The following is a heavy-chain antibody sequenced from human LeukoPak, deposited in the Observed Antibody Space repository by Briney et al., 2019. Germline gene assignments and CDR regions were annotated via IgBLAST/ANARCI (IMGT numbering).Heavy chain of an antibody. CDR1: GFTFSSYS. Sequence: GGSLRLSCAASGFTFSSYSMNWVRQAPGKGLEWVSYISSSGSTIYYADSVKGRFTISRDNAKNSLYLQMNSLRAEDTAVYYCARERGYSYGLESGGQGTLVTVSS. V-gene: IGHV3-48*04. J-gene: IGHJ4*02. CDR2: ISSSGSTI. CDR3: ARERGYSYGLES. D-gene: IGHD5-18*01.